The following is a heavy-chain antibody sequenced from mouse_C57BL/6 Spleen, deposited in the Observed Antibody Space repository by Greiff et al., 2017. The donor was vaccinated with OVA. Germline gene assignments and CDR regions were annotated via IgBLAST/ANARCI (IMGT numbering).Heavy chain of an antibody. CDR1: GYAFTNYL. V-gene: IGHV1-54*01. J-gene: IGHJ4*01. D-gene: IGHD4-1*01. CDR2: INPGSGGT. Sequence: VQLQQSGAELVRPGTSVKVSCKASGYAFTNYLIEWVKQRPGQGLEWIGVINPGSGGTNYNEKFKGKATLTADKSSSTAYMQLSSLTSEDSAVYFCARWETGTDAMDYWGQGTSVTVSS. CDR3: ARWETGTDAMDY.